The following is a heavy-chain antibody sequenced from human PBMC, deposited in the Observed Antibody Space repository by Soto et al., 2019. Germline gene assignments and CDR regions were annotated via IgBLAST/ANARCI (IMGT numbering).Heavy chain of an antibody. CDR2: IYYSGST. D-gene: IGHD7-27*01. Sequence: LSLTCTVSGGSISSGDYYWSWIRQPPGKGLEWIGYIYYSGSTYYNPSLKSRVTISVGTSKNQFSLKLSSVTAADTAVYYCARDPYPGNWFDPWGQGTLVTVSS. CDR3: ARDPYPGNWFDP. V-gene: IGHV4-30-4*01. CDR1: GGSISSGDYY. J-gene: IGHJ5*02.